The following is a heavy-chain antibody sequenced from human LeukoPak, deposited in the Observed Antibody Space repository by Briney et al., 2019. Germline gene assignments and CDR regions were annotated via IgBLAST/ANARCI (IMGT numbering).Heavy chain of an antibody. CDR3: ARGEYSGSTYYFDY. D-gene: IGHD1-26*01. CDR2: INHSGST. CDR1: GVSFSGYY. J-gene: IGHJ4*02. Sequence: SETLSLTCAVYGVSFSGYYWSWIRQPPGKGLEWIGEINHSGSTNYNPSLKSRVTISVDTSKNQFSLKLSSVTAADTAVYYCARGEYSGSTYYFDYWGQGTLVTVSS. V-gene: IGHV4-34*01.